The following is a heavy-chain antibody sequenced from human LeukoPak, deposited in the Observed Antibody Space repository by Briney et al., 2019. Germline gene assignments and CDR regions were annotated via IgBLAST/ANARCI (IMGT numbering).Heavy chain of an antibody. J-gene: IGHJ4*02. CDR3: ARGDHYYFDTSGYYYFDY. D-gene: IGHD3-22*01. Sequence: GGSLRLSCAASGFTFSSYWMSWVRQAPGKGLEWVANIKQDGSEKYYVDSVKGRFTISRDNAKNSLFLQMNSLRAEDTAVYYCARGDHYYFDTSGYYYFDYWGQGTLVTVSS. CDR2: IKQDGSEK. CDR1: GFTFSSYW. V-gene: IGHV3-7*01.